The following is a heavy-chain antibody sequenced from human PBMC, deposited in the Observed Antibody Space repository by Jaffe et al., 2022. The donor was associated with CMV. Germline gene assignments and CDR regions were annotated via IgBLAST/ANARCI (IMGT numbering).Heavy chain of an antibody. D-gene: IGHD6-19*01. CDR3: AREGLAEGSGLAVAGSGNYFDY. Sequence: EVQLVESGGGLVQPGGSLRLSCAASGFTFSSYEMNWVRQAPGKGLEWVSYISSSGSTIYYADSVKGRFTISRDNAKNSLYLQMNSLRAEDTAVYYCAREGLAEGSGLAVAGSGNYFDYWGQGTLVTVSS. V-gene: IGHV3-48*03. CDR1: GFTFSSYE. J-gene: IGHJ4*02. CDR2: ISSSGSTI.